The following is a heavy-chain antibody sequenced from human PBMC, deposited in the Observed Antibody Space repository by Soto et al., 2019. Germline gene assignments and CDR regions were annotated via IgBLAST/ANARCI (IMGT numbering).Heavy chain of an antibody. CDR1: GGIFSSNT. V-gene: IGHV1-69*06. CDR2: IIPLFGTA. Sequence: QVYLVQSGAEVQKPGSSVKISCKASGGIFSSNTINWVRQAAGQGLEWMGGIIPLFGTANYAEKFQGRVTITADKSTKTEYMELTSLRSEDTAVYYCASKAACGGDCYAFDSWGQGTLVTASS. J-gene: IGHJ4*02. CDR3: ASKAACGGDCYAFDS. D-gene: IGHD2-21*02.